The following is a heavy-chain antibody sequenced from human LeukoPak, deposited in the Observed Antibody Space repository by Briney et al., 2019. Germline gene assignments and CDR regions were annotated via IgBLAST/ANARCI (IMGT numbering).Heavy chain of an antibody. D-gene: IGHD2-2*01. Sequence: ASVKVSCKASGYRLTSYGISWVRQAPGQGLEGVGWISAYNDNTNYQQQLHGRVTTTPHTSTSTAYTELRSLRSDDTAVYYCARPGFDIVVVPAVLGGPFDYWGQGPLVTVSS. CDR1: GYRLTSYG. J-gene: IGHJ4*02. CDR2: ISAYNDNT. V-gene: IGHV1-18*01. CDR3: ARPGFDIVVVPAVLGGPFDY.